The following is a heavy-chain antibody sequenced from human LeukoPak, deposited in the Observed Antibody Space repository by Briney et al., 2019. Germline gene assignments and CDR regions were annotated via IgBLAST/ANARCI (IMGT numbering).Heavy chain of an antibody. CDR1: GGSISSYY. CDR2: IYYSGST. Sequence: SETLSLTCTVSGGSISSYYWSWIRQPPGKGLEWIGYIYYSGSTNYNPSLKSRVTISVDASKNQFSLKLSSVTAADTAVYYCARHRGCSGGSCYSTWFDPWGQGTLVTVSS. D-gene: IGHD2-15*01. J-gene: IGHJ5*02. CDR3: ARHRGCSGGSCYSTWFDP. V-gene: IGHV4-59*08.